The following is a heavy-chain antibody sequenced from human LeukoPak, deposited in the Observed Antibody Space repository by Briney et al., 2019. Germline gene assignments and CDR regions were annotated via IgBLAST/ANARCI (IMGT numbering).Heavy chain of an antibody. CDR1: GGSISSGDYY. CDR2: IYYSGST. CDR3: ARGVVPAANALDY. J-gene: IGHJ4*02. D-gene: IGHD2-2*01. Sequence: SETLSLTCTVSGGSISSGDYYWSWISQPPGKGLEWIGYIYYSGSTYYNPSLKSRVTISVDTSKNQFSLKLSSVTAADTAVYYCARGVVPAANALDYWGQGTLVTVSS. V-gene: IGHV4-30-4*01.